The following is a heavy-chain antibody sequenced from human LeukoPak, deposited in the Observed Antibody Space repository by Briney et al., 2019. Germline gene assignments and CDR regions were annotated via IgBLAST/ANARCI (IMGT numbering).Heavy chain of an antibody. D-gene: IGHD6-6*01. CDR1: GFTVSTNF. CDR3: ARLAARPY. CDR2: IYADGGT. Sequence: PGGSLRLSCAVSGFTVSTNFMSWVRQAPGRGLEWVSIIYADGGTSYADSVKGRFTISRDNSKNTVYLQMSRLRAEDTAVYYCARLAARPYWGQGTLVTVSS. V-gene: IGHV3-53*01. J-gene: IGHJ4*02.